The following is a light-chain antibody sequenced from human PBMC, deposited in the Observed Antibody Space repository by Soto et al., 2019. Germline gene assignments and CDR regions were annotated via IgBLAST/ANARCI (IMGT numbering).Light chain of an antibody. CDR3: QTWGTGIRV. CDR1: SGHSSYA. Sequence: QLVLTQSPSASASLGASVKLTCTLSSGHSSYAIAWHQQQPEKGPRYLMKVNRDGSHTKGDGIPDRFSGSSSGAERYFTISSLQSEDEADYYCQTWGTGIRVFGGGTKLTVL. J-gene: IGLJ3*02. CDR2: VNRDGSH. V-gene: IGLV4-69*01.